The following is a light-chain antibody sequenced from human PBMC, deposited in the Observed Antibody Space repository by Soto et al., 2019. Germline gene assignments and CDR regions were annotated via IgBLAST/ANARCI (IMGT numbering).Light chain of an antibody. CDR3: QSYDRSLRAPCV. J-gene: IGLJ1*01. CDR1: SSNIGAGYD. V-gene: IGLV1-40*01. Sequence: QSVLTQPPSVSGAPGQRVSISCTGSSSNIGAGYDVHWYQQLPGTAPKLLIYGNSNRPSGVPDRFSGSKSGTSASLAITGLQAEDEAEYYCQSYDRSLRAPCVFGTGTKLTVL. CDR2: GNS.